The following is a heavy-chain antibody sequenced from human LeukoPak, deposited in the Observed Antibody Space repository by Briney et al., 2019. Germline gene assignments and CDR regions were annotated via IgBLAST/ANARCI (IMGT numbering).Heavy chain of an antibody. CDR3: ARGRDGYNFIGDY. D-gene: IGHD5-24*01. Sequence: SVKVSCKTSGYTFTGYYMHWVRQAPGQGLEWMGGIIPIFGTANYAQKFQGRVTITADKSTSTAYMELSSLGSEDTAVYYCARGRDGYNFIGDYWGQGTLVTVSS. CDR2: IIPIFGTA. V-gene: IGHV1-69*06. CDR1: GYTFTGYY. J-gene: IGHJ4*02.